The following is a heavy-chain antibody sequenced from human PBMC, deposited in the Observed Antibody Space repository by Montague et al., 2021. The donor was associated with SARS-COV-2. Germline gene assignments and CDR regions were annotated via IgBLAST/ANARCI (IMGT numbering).Heavy chain of an antibody. Sequence: SETLSLTCTVSGGSINSYYWSWIRQSPGRGLDWIGHTYHNGSTNSNPSLKSRVTISVDTSKNQFSLNLNSMTAADTAVYYCARHYSPSCTDNSVHYFDHWGQGTQVTVSS. CDR1: GGSINSYY. J-gene: IGHJ4*02. D-gene: IGHD2-2*01. V-gene: IGHV4-59*08. CDR2: TYHNGST. CDR3: ARHYSPSCTDNSVHYFDH.